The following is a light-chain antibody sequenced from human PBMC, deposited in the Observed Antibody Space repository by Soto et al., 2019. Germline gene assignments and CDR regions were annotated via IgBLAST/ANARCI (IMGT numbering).Light chain of an antibody. CDR2: TAF. Sequence: DIVLTQTPLSSPVTLGQPASISCSSSQSLVHSDGNTFLGWLQQRPGQPPRLLIYTAFNRCSGVPDRFSGSGAGTDFTLKISRVEAEDVGVYYCTQSTHFPRTFGQGTKVEIK. J-gene: IGKJ1*01. CDR1: QSLVHSDGNTF. CDR3: TQSTHFPRT. V-gene: IGKV2-24*01.